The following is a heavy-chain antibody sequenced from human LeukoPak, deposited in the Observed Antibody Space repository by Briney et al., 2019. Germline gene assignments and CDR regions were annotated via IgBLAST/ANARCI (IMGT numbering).Heavy chain of an antibody. Sequence: SETLSLTCTVSGGSMSYYYWSWIRQLPGKGLEWIGYIYYSGSTDYNPSLKSRVTISIDTSKNQFSLKLSSVAAADTAVYYCARAGGVVGATTWSYWGQGTLVTVSS. CDR3: ARAGGVVGATTWSY. CDR1: GGSMSYYY. J-gene: IGHJ4*02. CDR2: IYYSGST. D-gene: IGHD1-26*01. V-gene: IGHV4-59*01.